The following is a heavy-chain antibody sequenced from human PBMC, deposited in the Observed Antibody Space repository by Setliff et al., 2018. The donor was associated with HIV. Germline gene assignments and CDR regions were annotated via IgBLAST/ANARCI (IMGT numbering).Heavy chain of an antibody. J-gene: IGHJ5*01. CDR1: GLTFSFYG. CDR2: TWADGIKK. D-gene: IGHD2-2*01. V-gene: IGHV3-33*06. Sequence: GGSLRLSCSTSGLTFSFYGIHWVRQAPGKGLEWVAVTWADGIKKFYAESVKGRFTVSRDTSENTVYLQMNSLRAEDSAVYYWAKDNDYSSHYSWFDFWGQGTLVTVSS. CDR3: AKDNDYSSHYSWFDF.